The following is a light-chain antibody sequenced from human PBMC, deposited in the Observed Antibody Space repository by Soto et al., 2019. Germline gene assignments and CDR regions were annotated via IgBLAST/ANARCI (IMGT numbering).Light chain of an antibody. V-gene: IGLV2-8*01. CDR1: SXDVGAYDS. CDR3: SSYAGNNNYV. Sequence: QSVLTQTPSASGALGQSVTISCTGTSXDVGAYDSVSWYQHHPGKAPTALIYEVSKRPSGVPDRFSGSKSGNTASLTVSGLQAEDEADYYCSSYAGNNNYVFGSGTKVIIL. CDR2: EVS. J-gene: IGLJ1*01.